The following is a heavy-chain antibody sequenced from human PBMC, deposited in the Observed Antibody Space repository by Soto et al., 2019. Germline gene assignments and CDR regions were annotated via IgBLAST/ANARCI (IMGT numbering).Heavy chain of an antibody. D-gene: IGHD3-16*01. Sequence: ASVKVSCKASGYTFTSYGISWVRQAPGQGLEWMGWISAYNGNTNYAQKLQGRVTMTTDTSTSTAYMELRSLRSDDTAVYYCARLTVPVLNVPRGGMDVCGQGPTVTVYS. J-gene: IGHJ6*02. V-gene: IGHV1-18*01. CDR3: ARLTVPVLNVPRGGMDV. CDR2: ISAYNGNT. CDR1: GYTFTSYG.